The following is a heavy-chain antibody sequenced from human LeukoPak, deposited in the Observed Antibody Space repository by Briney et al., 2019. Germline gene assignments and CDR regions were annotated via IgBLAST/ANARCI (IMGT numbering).Heavy chain of an antibody. CDR1: GGTFSSYA. CDR3: ARGDSSGYYAYFDY. V-gene: IGHV1-69*05. Sequence: SVKVSCKASGGTFSSYAISWVRQAPGQGLEWMGGIIPIFGTANYAQKFQGRVTITTDESTSTAYMELSSLRSEDTAVYYRARGDSSGYYAYFDYWGQGTLVTVSS. CDR2: IIPIFGTA. D-gene: IGHD3-22*01. J-gene: IGHJ4*02.